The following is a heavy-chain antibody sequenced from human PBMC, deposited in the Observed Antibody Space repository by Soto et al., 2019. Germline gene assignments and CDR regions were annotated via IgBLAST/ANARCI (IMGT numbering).Heavy chain of an antibody. V-gene: IGHV4-4*02. Sequence: PSETLSLTCAVSGGSISSSNWWSWVRQPPGKGLEWIGEIYHSGSTNYNPSLKSRVTISVDKSKNQFSLKLSSVTAADTAVYYCASRSVVAATSLDYWGQGTLVTVSS. CDR2: IYHSGST. CDR3: ASRSVVAATSLDY. CDR1: GGSISSSNW. J-gene: IGHJ4*02. D-gene: IGHD2-15*01.